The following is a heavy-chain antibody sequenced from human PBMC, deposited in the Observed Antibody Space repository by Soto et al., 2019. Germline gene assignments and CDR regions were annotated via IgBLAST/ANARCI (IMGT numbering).Heavy chain of an antibody. J-gene: IGHJ4*02. D-gene: IGHD3-22*01. V-gene: IGHV4-34*12. Sequence: SETLSLTCAVYGGSFSGYFWSWIRQPPGKGLEWTGEIFHGGSTNYSPSLKSRVTISVDTSKNQFSLELSSVTAADTAVYYCARPHYDSNTFYYFFDYWGQGTLVTVSS. CDR3: ARPHYDSNTFYYFFDY. CDR2: IFHGGST. CDR1: GGSFSGYF.